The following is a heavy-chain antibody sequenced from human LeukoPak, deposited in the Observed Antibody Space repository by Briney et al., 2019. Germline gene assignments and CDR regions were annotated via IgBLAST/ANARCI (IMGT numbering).Heavy chain of an antibody. J-gene: IGHJ4*02. D-gene: IGHD1-1*01. CDR1: GFTFSNAW. V-gene: IGHV3-23*01. Sequence: PGGSLRLSCAASGFTFSNAWMSWVRQAPGKGLEWVSSISGGGAGTYYADSVRGRFTISRDNSKNTLYLQMNSLRAEDTALYYCAKDFVRYNIQFDYWGQGALVTVSS. CDR2: ISGGGAGT. CDR3: AKDFVRYNIQFDY.